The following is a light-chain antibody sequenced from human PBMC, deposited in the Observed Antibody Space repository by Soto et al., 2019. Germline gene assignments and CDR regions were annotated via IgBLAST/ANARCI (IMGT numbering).Light chain of an antibody. CDR2: EDN. CDR1: SGSIARNY. CDR3: QSYDSSNPVV. J-gene: IGLJ2*01. Sequence: NFMLTQPHSVSESPGHTVTISCTRSSGSIARNYVQWYQQRPGSAPTTLIYEDNQRPSGVPDRFSGSIDSSSNSASLTISGLKTEDEADYYCQSYDSSNPVVFGGGTKLTVL. V-gene: IGLV6-57*04.